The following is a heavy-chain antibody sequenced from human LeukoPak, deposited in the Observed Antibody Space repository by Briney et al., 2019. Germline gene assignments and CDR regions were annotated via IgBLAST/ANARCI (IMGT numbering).Heavy chain of an antibody. Sequence: PSETLSLSCTVSGGYIITSGHYWGWIRQPPGKGLEWIGSVYYTGVTSTNPFFRSRMSISVDTSKNQFSLNLTSVTAADAAVYYCARERSSSGGHNWFDPWGQGTLVTVSS. CDR1: GGYIITSGHY. CDR3: ARERSSSGGHNWFDP. CDR2: VYYTGVT. D-gene: IGHD4-23*01. V-gene: IGHV4-39*07. J-gene: IGHJ5*02.